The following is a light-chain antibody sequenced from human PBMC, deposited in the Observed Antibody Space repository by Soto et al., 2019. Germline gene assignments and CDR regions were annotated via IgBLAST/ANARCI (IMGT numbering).Light chain of an antibody. CDR2: EVV. V-gene: IGLV2-8*01. CDR1: SSDVGGFKH. CDR3: SSYADSNSLMI. Sequence: QSALTQPPSASGSPGQSVTISCTGTSSDVGGFKHVSWYQQHPNKAPKLMMYEVVKRPSGVPARFSGSKSGNTASLTVSGLQAEDEANYYCSSYADSNSLMIFGGGTKLTVL. J-gene: IGLJ2*01.